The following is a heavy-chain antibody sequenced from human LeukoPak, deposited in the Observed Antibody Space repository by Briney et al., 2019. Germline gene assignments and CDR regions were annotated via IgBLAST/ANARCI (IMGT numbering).Heavy chain of an antibody. CDR3: ARIPYHDAYHDH. CDR2: INQGGSEK. Sequence: GGSLRLSCAASGFTLSRHWMSWVRQAPGKGLEWVANINQGGSEKNYVDSVKGRLTISRDNAKNSLYLQMNSLRVEDTALYYCARIPYHDAYHDHRGQGTLVTVSS. V-gene: IGHV3-7*05. J-gene: IGHJ4*02. D-gene: IGHD1-14*01. CDR1: GFTLSRHW.